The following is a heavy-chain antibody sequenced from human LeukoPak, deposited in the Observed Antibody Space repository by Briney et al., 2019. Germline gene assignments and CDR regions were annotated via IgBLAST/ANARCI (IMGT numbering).Heavy chain of an antibody. J-gene: IGHJ4*02. V-gene: IGHV3-48*03. CDR2: ISSSGSTI. Sequence: GGSLRLSCAASGFTFSSYEMNWVRQAPGKGLEWVSYISSSGSTIYYADSVKGRFIISRDNAKNSLYLQMNSLRAEDTAVYYCARDGPDLLTGTTFVYYFDYWGQGTLVTVSS. CDR3: ARDGPDLLTGTTFVYYFDY. CDR1: GFTFSSYE. D-gene: IGHD1-20*01.